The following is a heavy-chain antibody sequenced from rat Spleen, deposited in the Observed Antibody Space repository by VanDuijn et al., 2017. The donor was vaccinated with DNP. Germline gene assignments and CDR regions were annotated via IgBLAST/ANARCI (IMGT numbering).Heavy chain of an antibody. Sequence: QIQLQQSGAELAKPGSSVKISCKASGYTFTSYDISWIKQTTGQGLEYIGYINTGSGGTYYNEKFKGKATLTVDKSSSTAFMQLSSLTPEDTAVYYCARTGYYGGSIGDYWGQGVMVTVSS. CDR3: ARTGYYGGSIGDY. J-gene: IGHJ2*01. V-gene: IGHV1-57*01. CDR1: GYTFTSYD. CDR2: INTGSGGT. D-gene: IGHD1-11*01.